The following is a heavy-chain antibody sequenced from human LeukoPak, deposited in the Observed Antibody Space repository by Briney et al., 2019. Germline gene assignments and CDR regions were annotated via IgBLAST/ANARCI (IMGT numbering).Heavy chain of an antibody. CDR3: AQLRQGEYFDY. CDR2: ISGRVGST. J-gene: IGHJ4*02. D-gene: IGHD3-16*01. Sequence: GGPLRLSCAASGITFSSYAMSWGRQAPGKALGWVSAISGRVGSTDYADSVKGRFTTSRDNSTNTLYLQMNSLRAEDTAVYYCAQLRQGEYFDYWGQGTLVTVSP. CDR1: GITFSSYA. V-gene: IGHV3-23*01.